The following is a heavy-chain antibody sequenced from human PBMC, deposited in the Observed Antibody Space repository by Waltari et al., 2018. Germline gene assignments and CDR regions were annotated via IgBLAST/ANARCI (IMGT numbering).Heavy chain of an antibody. CDR1: GLSFSTYW. J-gene: IGHJ4*02. V-gene: IGHV3-74*01. Sequence: EVQLVESGGGLVQPGGSLRLSCAASGLSFSTYWMHWVRQGPGKGLVGVSRINGDGMTTNYADSVKGRFTISRDNAKNTLYLQMNSLRAEDTAVYYCAAPHSTSWYVSDYWGQGALVTVSS. CDR3: AAPHSTSWYVSDY. CDR2: INGDGMTT. D-gene: IGHD2-2*01.